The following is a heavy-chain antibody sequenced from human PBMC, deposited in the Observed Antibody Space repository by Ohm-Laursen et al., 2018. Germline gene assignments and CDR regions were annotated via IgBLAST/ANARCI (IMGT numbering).Heavy chain of an antibody. Sequence: GSLRLSCAASGFTFSSYAMSWVRQAPGKGLEWVSAISGSGGSTYYADSVKGRFTISSDNSKNTLYLQMNSLRAEDTAVYYCAKDSPPRSSLPYDFWSGYYLTPYYYYGMDVWGQGTTVTVSS. V-gene: IGHV3-23*01. CDR2: ISGSGGST. J-gene: IGHJ6*02. D-gene: IGHD3-3*01. CDR1: GFTFSSYA. CDR3: AKDSPPRSSLPYDFWSGYYLTPYYYYGMDV.